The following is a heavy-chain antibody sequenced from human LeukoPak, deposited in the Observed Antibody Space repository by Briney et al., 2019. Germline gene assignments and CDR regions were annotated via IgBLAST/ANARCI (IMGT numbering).Heavy chain of an antibody. Sequence: SETLSLTCAVSGGSISSGGYYWSWSRQHPGKGLEWIGYIYYSGSTYYNPSLKSRVTISVDTSKNQFSLKLSSVTAADTAVYYCARGSRMIFDYWGQGTLVTVSS. CDR3: ARGSRMIFDY. V-gene: IGHV4-31*11. CDR2: IYYSGST. J-gene: IGHJ4*02. D-gene: IGHD3-22*01. CDR1: GGSISSGGYY.